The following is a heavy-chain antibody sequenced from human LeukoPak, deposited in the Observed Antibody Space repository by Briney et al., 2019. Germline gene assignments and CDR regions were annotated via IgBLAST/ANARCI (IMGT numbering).Heavy chain of an antibody. V-gene: IGHV4-4*07. CDR1: GGSVSGYY. CDR3: ARGGSGWYQEYYYYYMDV. CDR2: IYTRGTT. D-gene: IGHD6-19*01. Sequence: PSETLSLTCTVSGGSVSGYYWSWLRQPAGKGLEWIGRIYTRGTTNYNPSLKRRVTMSIDKSKKQFSLKLTSVTAADTAVYYCARGGSGWYQEYYYYYMDVWGKGTTVTVSS. J-gene: IGHJ6*03.